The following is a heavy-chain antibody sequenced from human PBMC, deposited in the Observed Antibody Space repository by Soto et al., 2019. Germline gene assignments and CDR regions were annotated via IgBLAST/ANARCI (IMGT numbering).Heavy chain of an antibody. CDR1: GFPFSSYW. Sequence: GGSLRLSCAASGFPFSSYWMSWVRQAPGKGLEWVANIKQDGSEKYYVDSVKGRFTISRDNAKNSLYLQMNSLRAEDTAVYYCARDRGYKNYYYYYYMDVWGKGTTVTVSS. CDR2: IKQDGSEK. V-gene: IGHV3-7*01. CDR3: ARDRGYKNYYYYYYMDV. J-gene: IGHJ6*03. D-gene: IGHD5-12*01.